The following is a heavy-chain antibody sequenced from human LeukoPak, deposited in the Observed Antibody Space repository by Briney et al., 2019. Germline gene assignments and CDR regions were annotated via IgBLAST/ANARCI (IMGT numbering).Heavy chain of an antibody. J-gene: IGHJ4*02. CDR2: IYHSGST. Sequence: KASETLSLTCTVSGYSISSGYYWGWIRQPPGKGLEWIGSIYHSGSTYYNPSLKSRVTISVDTSKNQFSLQLSSVAAADTAVYYCAREPVGAGLDYWGQGTLVTVSS. D-gene: IGHD1-26*01. CDR1: GYSISSGYY. CDR3: AREPVGAGLDY. V-gene: IGHV4-38-2*02.